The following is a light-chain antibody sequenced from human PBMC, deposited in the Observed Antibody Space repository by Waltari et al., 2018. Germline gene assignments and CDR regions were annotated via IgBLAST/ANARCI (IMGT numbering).Light chain of an antibody. CDR3: QQRSHWRT. J-gene: IGKJ1*01. Sequence: IMLTQSPATLSLSPGERATLSCRTSQSVSSYLAWFQQKPGQAPMLLLYDTSNRATGIPARFSGSGSGTDFTLTISSLEPEDSAVYYCQQRSHWRTFGQGTKVEIK. V-gene: IGKV3-11*01. CDR1: QSVSSY. CDR2: DTS.